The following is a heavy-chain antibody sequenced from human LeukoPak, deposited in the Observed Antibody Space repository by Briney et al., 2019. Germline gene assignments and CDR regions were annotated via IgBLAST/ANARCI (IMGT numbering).Heavy chain of an antibody. CDR3: ARDRYYDSSGFEH. CDR1: GFTFSSYA. CDR2: ISGSGGST. J-gene: IGHJ1*01. V-gene: IGHV3-23*01. Sequence: GGSLRLSCAASGFTFSSYAMSWVRQAPGKGLEWVSAISGSGGSTYYADSVKGRFTISRDNSKNTLYLQMNSLRAEDTAVYYCARDRYYDSSGFEHWGQGTLVTVSS. D-gene: IGHD3-22*01.